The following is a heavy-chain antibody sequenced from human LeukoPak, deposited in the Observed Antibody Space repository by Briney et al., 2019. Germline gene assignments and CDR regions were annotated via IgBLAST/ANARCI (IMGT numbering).Heavy chain of an antibody. CDR2: IYPGDSDT. D-gene: IGHD6-6*01. J-gene: IGHJ6*03. CDR1: GYSFTSYW. CDR3: ARRYASSSSDYYYMDV. V-gene: IGHV5-51*01. Sequence: GESLKISCKGSGYSFTSYWIGWVRQMPGKGLEWMGIIYPGDSDTRYSPSFQGQVTISADKSISTAYLQWSSLKASDTAMYYCARRYASSSSDYYYMDVWGKGTTVTVSS.